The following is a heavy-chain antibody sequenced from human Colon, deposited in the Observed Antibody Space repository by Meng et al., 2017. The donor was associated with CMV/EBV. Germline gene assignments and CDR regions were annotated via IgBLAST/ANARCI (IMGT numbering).Heavy chain of an antibody. Sequence: FNFSRYAIKWVSQAAGKGLEWVAVISIDGNTKYYGDYVKGRLTIARDNSKNTVYLQMNSLRIEDTALYYCARENYYGSGVLGALDIWGQGTMVTVSS. J-gene: IGHJ3*02. CDR2: ISIDGNTK. CDR1: FNFSRYA. D-gene: IGHD3-10*01. CDR3: ARENYYGSGVLGALDI. V-gene: IGHV3-30-3*01.